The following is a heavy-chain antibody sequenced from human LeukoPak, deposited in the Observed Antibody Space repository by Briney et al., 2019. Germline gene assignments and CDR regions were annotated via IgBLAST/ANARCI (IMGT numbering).Heavy chain of an antibody. CDR3: AKDLPGSRYYYYGMDV. CDR1: GFTFSSYA. Sequence: GGSLRLSCAASGFTFSSYAMSWVRQTPGKGLEWVSAISGSGGSTYYADSVKGRFTISRDNSKNTLYLQMNSLRAEDTAVYYCAKDLPGSRYYYYGMDVWGQGTTVTVSS. CDR2: ISGSGGST. D-gene: IGHD6-13*01. V-gene: IGHV3-23*01. J-gene: IGHJ6*02.